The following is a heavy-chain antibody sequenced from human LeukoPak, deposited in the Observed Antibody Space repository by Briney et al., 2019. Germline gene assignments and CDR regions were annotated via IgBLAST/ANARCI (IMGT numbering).Heavy chain of an antibody. Sequence: GGSLRLSCAAAGFTFRIFWVQRLRQAPGKGVVGVSRITSDVRTSYADSVKGRFTISRDTAKNTVSLQMNSLRAEDTGVYYCARAPSEIGGYYPEYFRHWGQGTLVTVSS. V-gene: IGHV3-74*01. CDR2: ITSDVRT. CDR1: GFTFRIFW. CDR3: ARAPSEIGGYYPEYFRH. J-gene: IGHJ1*01. D-gene: IGHD3-22*01.